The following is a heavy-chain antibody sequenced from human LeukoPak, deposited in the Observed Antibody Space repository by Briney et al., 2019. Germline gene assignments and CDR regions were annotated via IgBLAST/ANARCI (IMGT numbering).Heavy chain of an antibody. CDR1: GFPFSSYS. D-gene: IGHD6-13*01. Sequence: PGGSLRLSCAASGFPFSSYSMTWVRQAPGKGLEWVANIKPDGTTKFYVDSVKGRFTISRDNALNSLYLQMNSLRAEDTAIYCCARSIPYGTTWYGRSDYWGQGALVTVSS. CDR2: IKPDGTTK. J-gene: IGHJ4*02. CDR3: ARSIPYGTTWYGRSDY. V-gene: IGHV3-7*03.